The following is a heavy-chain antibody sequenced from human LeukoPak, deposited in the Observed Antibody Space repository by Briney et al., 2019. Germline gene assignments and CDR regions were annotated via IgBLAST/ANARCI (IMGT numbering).Heavy chain of an antibody. CDR2: IYYSGST. Sequence: SETLSLTCTVSGGSISSSSYYWGWIRQPPGKGLEWIGSIYYSGSTCYNPSLKSRVTISVDTSKNQFSLKLSSVTAADTAVYYCARLRRDFWSGYSLFDYWGQGTLVTVSS. CDR3: ARLRRDFWSGYSLFDY. D-gene: IGHD3-3*01. V-gene: IGHV4-39*01. CDR1: GGSISSSSYY. J-gene: IGHJ4*02.